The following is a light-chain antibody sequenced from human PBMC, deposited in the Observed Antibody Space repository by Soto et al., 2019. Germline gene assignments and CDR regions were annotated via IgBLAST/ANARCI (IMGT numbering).Light chain of an antibody. J-gene: IGLJ3*02. CDR2: DVS. Sequence: QSALTQPASVSGSPGQSITISCTGTSSDVGGYNYVCWYQQIPGKAPKLIIYDVSSRPSGVSNRFSGSKSGNTASLSISGLQAEDEADYYCSSYTTSSTVVFGGGTKVTVL. CDR3: SSYTTSSTVV. CDR1: SSDVGGYNY. V-gene: IGLV2-14*01.